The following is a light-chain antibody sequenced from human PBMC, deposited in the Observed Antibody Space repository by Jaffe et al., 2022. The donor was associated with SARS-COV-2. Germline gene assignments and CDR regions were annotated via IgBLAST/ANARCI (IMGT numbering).Light chain of an antibody. Sequence: QAVVTQEPSLTVSPGGTVTLTCGSSTGAVTSGHYPYWFQQKPGQVPRILIYDTSNKHSWTPARFSGSLLGGKAALTLSGAQPEDEAEYYCLLSYSGAWVFGGGTKLTVL. V-gene: IGLV7-46*01. CDR2: DTS. J-gene: IGLJ3*02. CDR3: LLSYSGAWV. CDR1: TGAVTSGHY.